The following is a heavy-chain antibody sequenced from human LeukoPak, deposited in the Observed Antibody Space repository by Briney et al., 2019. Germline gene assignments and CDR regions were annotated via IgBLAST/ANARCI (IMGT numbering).Heavy chain of an antibody. Sequence: GGSLRLSCAASGFTFSSYAMSWVRQAPGKGLEWVSTISGNGGSTYYADSVKGRFTISRDNSKNTLYLQMNSLRAEDTAVYYCAKDRGGTYYVTYFDYWGQGTLVTVSS. CDR1: GFTFSSYA. CDR3: AKDRGGTYYVTYFDY. CDR2: ISGNGGST. V-gene: IGHV3-23*01. J-gene: IGHJ4*02. D-gene: IGHD1-26*01.